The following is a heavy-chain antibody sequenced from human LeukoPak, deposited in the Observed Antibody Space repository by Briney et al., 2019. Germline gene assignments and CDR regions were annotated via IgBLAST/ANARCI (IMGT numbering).Heavy chain of an antibody. CDR2: ISAYNGNT. Sequence: ASVKVSCKASGYTFTNYGISWVRQAPGQGLEWMGWISAYNGNTNYAQKFPGRITMTTDTSTSTAYMELRSLRSDDTAVYYCARDLKMGYSSGRYSWGTGSSNDYWGQGTLVTVSS. CDR3: ARDLKMGYSSGRYSWGTGSSNDY. CDR1: GYTFTNYG. J-gene: IGHJ4*02. V-gene: IGHV1-18*01. D-gene: IGHD6-19*01.